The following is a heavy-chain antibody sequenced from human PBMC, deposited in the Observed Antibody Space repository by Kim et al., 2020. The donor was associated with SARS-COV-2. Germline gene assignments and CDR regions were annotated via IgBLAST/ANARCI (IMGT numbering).Heavy chain of an antibody. D-gene: IGHD3-9*01. CDR3: ARRAMTGYYDY. J-gene: IGHJ4*02. Sequence: STNYHPPLKSRVTISVDTSKNQFSLKLRSVTAADTAVYYCARRAMTGYYDYWGQGTLVTVSS. V-gene: IGHV4-61*07. CDR2: ST.